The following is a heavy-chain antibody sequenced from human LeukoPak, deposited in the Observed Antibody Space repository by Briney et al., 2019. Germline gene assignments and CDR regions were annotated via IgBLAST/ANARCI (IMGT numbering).Heavy chain of an antibody. CDR1: GGSISSYF. J-gene: IGHJ5*02. CDR3: ARAPAYYYDSSGYRPNWFDP. V-gene: IGHV4-59*01. D-gene: IGHD3-22*01. CDR2: IYYSGST. Sequence: SETPSLTCIVSGGSISSYFWGWIRQPPGKGLEWIGFIYYSGSTNYNPSLKSRVTISLDTSKNQFSLKVSSVTAADTAVYYCARAPAYYYDSSGYRPNWFDPWGQGILVTVSS.